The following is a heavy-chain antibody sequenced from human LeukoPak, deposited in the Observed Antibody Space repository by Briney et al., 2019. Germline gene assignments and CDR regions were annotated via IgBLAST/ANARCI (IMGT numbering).Heavy chain of an antibody. J-gene: IGHJ5*02. CDR3: ARGGSSGWYSNWFDP. CDR2: INPNSGGT. CDR1: GYTFTGYY. D-gene: IGHD6-19*01. V-gene: IGHV1-2*04. Sequence: ASVKVSCKASGYTFTGYYMHWVRQAPGQGLEWMGWINPNSGGTNYAQKFQGWVTMTRDTSISTAYMELSRLRSDDTAVYYCARGGSSGWYSNWFDPWGQGTLATVSS.